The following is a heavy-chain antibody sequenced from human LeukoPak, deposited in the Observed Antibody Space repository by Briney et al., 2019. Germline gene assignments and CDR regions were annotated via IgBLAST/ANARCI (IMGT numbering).Heavy chain of an antibody. J-gene: IGHJ6*02. Sequence: PGGSLRLSCAASGFTFSSYAMHWVRQAPGKGLEWVAVISYDGSNKYYADSVKGRFTISRDNSKNTPYLQMNSLRAEDTAVYYCAKGDDYRYYYYYGMDVWGQGTMVTVSS. V-gene: IGHV3-30-3*01. D-gene: IGHD4-11*01. CDR3: AKGDDYRYYYYYGMDV. CDR2: ISYDGSNK. CDR1: GFTFSSYA.